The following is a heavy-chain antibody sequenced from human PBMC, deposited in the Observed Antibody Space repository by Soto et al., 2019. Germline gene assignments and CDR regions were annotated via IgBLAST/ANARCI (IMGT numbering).Heavy chain of an antibody. V-gene: IGHV3-21*01. CDR3: ARDVSDFWSGYYFYYYYMDV. J-gene: IGHJ6*03. Sequence: GGSLRLSCAASGFTFSSYSMNWVRQAPGKGLEWVSSISSSSSYIYYADSVKGRFTISRDNAKNSLYLQMNSLRAEDTAVYYCARDVSDFWSGYYFYYYYMDVWGKGTTVTVSS. CDR2: ISSSSSYI. CDR1: GFTFSSYS. D-gene: IGHD3-3*01.